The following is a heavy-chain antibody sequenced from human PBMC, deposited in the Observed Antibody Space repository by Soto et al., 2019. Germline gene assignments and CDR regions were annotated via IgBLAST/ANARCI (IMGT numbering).Heavy chain of an antibody. Sequence: GASVKVSCKASGGTFSSYAISWVRQAPGQGLEWMGGIIPIFGTANYAQKFQGRVTITADKSTSTAYMELSSLRSEDTAVYYCARDNEGDRNWNSEASLDYWGQGTLVTVSS. CDR3: ARDNEGDRNWNSEASLDY. D-gene: IGHD1-7*01. CDR1: GGTFSSYA. V-gene: IGHV1-69*06. CDR2: IIPIFGTA. J-gene: IGHJ4*02.